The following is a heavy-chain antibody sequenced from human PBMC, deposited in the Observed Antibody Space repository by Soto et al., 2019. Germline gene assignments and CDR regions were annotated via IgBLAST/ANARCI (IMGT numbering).Heavy chain of an antibody. D-gene: IGHD6-19*01. J-gene: IGHJ4*02. CDR3: ARGSVAGNFGY. V-gene: IGHV4-61*03. Sequence: WTWIRQSPGKGLEWIGYIHSSDSTNYNPSLKSRITISLETSRNHFSLKLTSVTAADTAIYYCARGSVAGNFGYWGQGTLLAVAS. CDR2: IHSSDST.